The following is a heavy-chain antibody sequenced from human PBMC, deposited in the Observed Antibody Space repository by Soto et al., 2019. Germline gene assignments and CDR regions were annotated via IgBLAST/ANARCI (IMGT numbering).Heavy chain of an antibody. D-gene: IGHD2-15*01. V-gene: IGHV3-30-3*01. Sequence: GGSLRLSCAASGFTFSSYAMHWVRQAPGRGLEWVAVISYDGSNKYYADSVKGRFTISRDNSKNTLYLQMNSLRAEDTAVYYCARDLSHGYCSGGSCLDAFDIWGQGTMVTVSS. CDR3: ARDLSHGYCSGGSCLDAFDI. CDR2: ISYDGSNK. J-gene: IGHJ3*02. CDR1: GFTFSSYA.